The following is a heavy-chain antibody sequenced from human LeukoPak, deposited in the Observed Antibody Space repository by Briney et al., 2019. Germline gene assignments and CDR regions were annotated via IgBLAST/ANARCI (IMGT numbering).Heavy chain of an antibody. CDR3: ARGGDYGREYFDY. Sequence: TETLSLTCTVSGGSITNYYWSWIRQPPGKGLEWIGYIYTSGSTDYKPSLKSRVTMSIDTSKNQFSLKLSSVTAADTAVYYCARGGDYGREYFDYWGQGTLVTVSS. CDR2: IYTSGST. D-gene: IGHD4-17*01. J-gene: IGHJ4*02. CDR1: GGSITNYY. V-gene: IGHV4-4*09.